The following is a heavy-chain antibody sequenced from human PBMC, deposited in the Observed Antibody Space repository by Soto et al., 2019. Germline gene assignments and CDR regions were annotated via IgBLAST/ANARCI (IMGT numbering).Heavy chain of an antibody. V-gene: IGHV1-18*01. J-gene: IGHJ5*02. D-gene: IGHD2-2*01. CDR1: GYTFTSYG. Sequence: QVQLVQSGAEVKKPGASVKASCKASGYTFTSYGISWVRQAPGQGLEWMGWISAYNGNTNYAQKLQGRVTMTTDTSTSTAYMELRSLRADDTAVYYFARSSYCSSTSCYEFDPWGQGTLVTVSS. CDR2: ISAYNGNT. CDR3: ARSSYCSSTSCYEFDP.